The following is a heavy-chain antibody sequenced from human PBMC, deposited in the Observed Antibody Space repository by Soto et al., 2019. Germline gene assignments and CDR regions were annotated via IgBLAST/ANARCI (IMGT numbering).Heavy chain of an antibody. V-gene: IGHV1-18*01. CDR3: ARDHRGVTTSDRNSHDY. CDR2: ISAYNGNT. J-gene: IGHJ4*02. CDR1: GYTFTSYG. D-gene: IGHD4-4*01. Sequence: QVQLVQSGAEVKKPGASVKVSCKASGYTFTSYGISWVRQAPGQGLEWMGWISAYNGNTDYAQKLQGRVTMTTDTSTSTAYMELRSLRPDDTAVYYCARDHRGVTTSDRNSHDYWGQGTLVTVS.